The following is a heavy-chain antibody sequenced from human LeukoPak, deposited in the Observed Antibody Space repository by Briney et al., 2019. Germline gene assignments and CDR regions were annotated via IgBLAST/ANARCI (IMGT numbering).Heavy chain of an antibody. CDR1: GYTFTSYG. Sequence: ASVTVSCKASGYTFTSYGISWVRQAPGQGLDWMGLISAYNGNTDYAQKLQGRVTMNTDTPTSTAYMELWSRRSDDTAVYYCARVHLGYCSGGSCPRSYNWFDPWGQGTLVTVSS. CDR3: ARVHLGYCSGGSCPRSYNWFDP. V-gene: IGHV1-18*04. CDR2: ISAYNGNT. D-gene: IGHD2-15*01. J-gene: IGHJ5*02.